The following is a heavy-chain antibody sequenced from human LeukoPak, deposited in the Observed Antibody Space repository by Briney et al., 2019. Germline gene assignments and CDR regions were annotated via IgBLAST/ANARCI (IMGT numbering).Heavy chain of an antibody. CDR2: INHSGST. V-gene: IGHV4-34*01. J-gene: IGHJ4*02. CDR3: ARGRFGSSGWRTAFDY. Sequence: PSETLSLTCIVSGGSISNYYWTWIRQPPGKGLEWIGEINHSGSTDYNPSLKSRVTISVDTSKNQFSLKLSSVTAADTAVYYCARGRFGSSGWRTAFDYWGQGTLVTVSS. CDR1: GGSISNYY. D-gene: IGHD6-19*01.